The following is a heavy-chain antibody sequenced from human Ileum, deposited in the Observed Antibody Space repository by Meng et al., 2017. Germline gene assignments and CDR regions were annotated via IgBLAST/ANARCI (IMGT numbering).Heavy chain of an antibody. CDR1: GGSIISSSHC. V-gene: IGHV4-39*01. J-gene: IGHJ4*02. D-gene: IGHD7-27*01. Sequence: QPQLQESGPGLVKPSETLSLMCTVSGGSIISSSHCCDWIRQPPGKGLEWIGSICYSGNTYYNPSLKSRVSMSVDTSKKQISLKLNSVTAADTAVYYCARRTGEVDLLDYWGQGTLVTVSS. CDR2: ICYSGNT. CDR3: ARRTGEVDLLDY.